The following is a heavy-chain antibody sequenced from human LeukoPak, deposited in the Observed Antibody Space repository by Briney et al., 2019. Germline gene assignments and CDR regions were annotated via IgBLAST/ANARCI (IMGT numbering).Heavy chain of an antibody. D-gene: IGHD5-18*01. J-gene: IGHJ4*02. V-gene: IGHV3-23*01. CDR2: ISGSGGST. CDR1: GFTFSSYA. Sequence: GGSLRLSCAASGFTFSSYAMSWVRQAPGKGLEWVSAISGSGGSTYYADSVKGRFTISGDNSKNTLYLQMNSLRAEDTAVYYCAKDGYSYGYYDYWGQGTLVTVSS. CDR3: AKDGYSYGYYDY.